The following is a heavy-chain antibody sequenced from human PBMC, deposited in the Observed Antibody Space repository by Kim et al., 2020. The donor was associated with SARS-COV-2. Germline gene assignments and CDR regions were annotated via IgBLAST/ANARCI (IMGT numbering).Heavy chain of an antibody. CDR2: IYSGGSST. CDR3: AKGGRHIVVVTATPIDY. CDR1: GFTFSSYA. J-gene: IGHJ4*02. V-gene: IGHV3-23*03. D-gene: IGHD2-21*02. Sequence: GGSLRLSCAASGFTFSSYAMSWVRQAPGKGLEWVSVIYSGGSSTYYADSVKGQFTISRDNSKNTLYLQMNSLRAEDTAVYYCAKGGRHIVVVTATPIDYWGQGTLVTVSS.